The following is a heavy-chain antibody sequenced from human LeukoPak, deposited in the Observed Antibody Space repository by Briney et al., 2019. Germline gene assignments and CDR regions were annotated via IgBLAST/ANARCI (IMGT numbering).Heavy chain of an antibody. J-gene: IGHJ3*02. CDR2: ISWNSGNI. Sequence: PGRSLRLSCAASGFTFDDYAVHWVRHAPGKGLEWVAGISWNSGNIGYADSVKGRFTISRDNAKNSVYLQMNSLRAEDTAVYYCTRIDIAVASAFILDAFGIWGQGTMVTVSS. D-gene: IGHD2-2*01. CDR1: GFTFDDYA. CDR3: TRIDIAVASAFILDAFGI. V-gene: IGHV3-9*01.